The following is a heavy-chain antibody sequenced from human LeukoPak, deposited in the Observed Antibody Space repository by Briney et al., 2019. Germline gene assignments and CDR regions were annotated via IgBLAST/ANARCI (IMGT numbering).Heavy chain of an antibody. V-gene: IGHV1-2*02. Sequence: ASVKVSCKASGYTFTGYYMHWVRQAPGQGVEWMGWINPNSGGTNYAQKFQGRVTMTRDTSISTAYMELSRLRSDDTAVYYCARDYGSQHPIDYWGQGTLVTVSS. D-gene: IGHD1-1*01. CDR2: INPNSGGT. J-gene: IGHJ4*02. CDR3: ARDYGSQHPIDY. CDR1: GYTFTGYY.